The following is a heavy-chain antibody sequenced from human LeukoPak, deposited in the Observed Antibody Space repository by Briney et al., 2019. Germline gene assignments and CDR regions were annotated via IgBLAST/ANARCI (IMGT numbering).Heavy chain of an antibody. Sequence: SETLSLTCAVYGGSFSGYYWSWIRQPPGKGLEWIGEINHSGSTNYNPSLKSRVTISVDTSKNQFSLKLSSVTAADTAVYYCARVRATVTTWLYYYYMDVWGKGTTVTVSS. CDR3: ARVRATVTTWLYYYYMDV. V-gene: IGHV4-34*01. J-gene: IGHJ6*03. D-gene: IGHD4-17*01. CDR1: GGSFSGYY. CDR2: INHSGST.